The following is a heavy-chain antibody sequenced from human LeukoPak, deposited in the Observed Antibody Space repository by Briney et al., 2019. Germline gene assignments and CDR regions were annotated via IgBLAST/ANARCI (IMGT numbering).Heavy chain of an antibody. Sequence: GGSLRLSCAASGFTFSSYGMHWVRQAPGKGLEWVAFIRYDGSNKYYADSVKGRFTISRDNSKNTLYLQMNSLRVEDTAVYYCAKPAYTGYYYYMDVWGKGTTVTVSS. J-gene: IGHJ6*03. V-gene: IGHV3-30*02. D-gene: IGHD3-16*01. CDR2: IRYDGSNK. CDR3: AKPAYTGYYYYMDV. CDR1: GFTFSSYG.